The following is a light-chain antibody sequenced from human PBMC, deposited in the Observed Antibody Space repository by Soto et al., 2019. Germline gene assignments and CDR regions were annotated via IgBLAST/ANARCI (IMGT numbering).Light chain of an antibody. V-gene: IGLV2-14*01. CDR1: SSDVGGYNY. CDR3: SSYTRSSPYV. CDR2: DVS. J-gene: IGLJ1*01. Sequence: QSVLTQPASVSGSPLQSITISCTGTSSDVGGYNYVSWYQQHPGKAPKLMIYDVSNRPSGVSNRFSGSKSGNTASLTISGLQAEDEADYYCSSYTRSSPYVFGTGTKVTVL.